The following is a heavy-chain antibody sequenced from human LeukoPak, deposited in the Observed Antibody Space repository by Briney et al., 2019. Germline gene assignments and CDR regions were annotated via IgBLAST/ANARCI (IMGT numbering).Heavy chain of an antibody. Sequence: GASVKVSCKTIGGRFKSYGFSWVRQAPGQGLEWMGGIIPVFDRPNYAQKFEGRVTITADKSTNTTCMEITSLTSDDTAVYYCARDAQWELRAFDVWGRGTMVIVSS. CDR3: ARDAQWELRAFDV. CDR2: IIPVFDRP. CDR1: GGRFKSYG. V-gene: IGHV1-69*06. J-gene: IGHJ3*01. D-gene: IGHD4-23*01.